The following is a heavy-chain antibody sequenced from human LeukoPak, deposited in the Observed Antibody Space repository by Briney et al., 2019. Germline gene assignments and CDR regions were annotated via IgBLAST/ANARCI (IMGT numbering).Heavy chain of an antibody. CDR1: GGTFSSYA. Sequence: ASVKVSCKASGGTFSSYAISWVRQAPGQGLEWMGGIIPIFGTANYAQKFQGRVTITTDESTSTAYMELSSLRSGDTAVYYCARGRTAMVWYFDYWGQGTLVTVSS. D-gene: IGHD5-18*01. CDR2: IIPIFGTA. J-gene: IGHJ4*02. CDR3: ARGRTAMVWYFDY. V-gene: IGHV1-69*05.